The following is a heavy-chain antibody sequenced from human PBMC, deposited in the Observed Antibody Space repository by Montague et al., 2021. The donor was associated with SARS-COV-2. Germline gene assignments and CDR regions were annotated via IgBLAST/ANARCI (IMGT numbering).Heavy chain of an antibody. CDR1: GGSISRYY. V-gene: IGHV4-59*01. Sequence: SETLSLTCTVSGGSISRYYWNWIRQPPGKGLEWIAYIYYSGSTNXNPSLKSRVTISVDTSKNQFSLKPSSVTAADTAVYYCARSRENYNILTGYPYYFDYWGQGTLVTVSS. J-gene: IGHJ4*02. D-gene: IGHD3-9*01. CDR3: ARSRENYNILTGYPYYFDY. CDR2: IYYSGST.